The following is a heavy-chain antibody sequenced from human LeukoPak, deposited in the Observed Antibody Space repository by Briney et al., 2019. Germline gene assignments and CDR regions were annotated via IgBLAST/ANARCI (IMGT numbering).Heavy chain of an antibody. V-gene: IGHV4-59*01. CDR1: GGSISSYY. CDR2: IYYSGST. J-gene: IGHJ3*02. D-gene: IGHD4-23*01. Sequence: PSETLSLTCTVSGGSISSYYWSWIRQPPGKGLEWIGYIYYSGSTNYNPSLKSRVTISVDTSKNQFSLKLSSVTAADTAVYYCARTTVVTVDAFDIWGQGTMVTVSS. CDR3: ARTTVVTVDAFDI.